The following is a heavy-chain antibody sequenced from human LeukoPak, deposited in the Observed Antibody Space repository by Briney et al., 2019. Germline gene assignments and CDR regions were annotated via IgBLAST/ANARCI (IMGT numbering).Heavy chain of an antibody. D-gene: IGHD6-19*01. CDR2: INPSGGST. Sequence: ASVKVSCKASGYTFTSYYMHWVRQAPGQGLEWMGIINPSGGSTSYAQKFQGRVTMTRDTSTSTVYMELSSLRSEDTAVYYCARRGRVAGTGYYFDYWGQGTLVTVSS. CDR1: GYTFTSYY. V-gene: IGHV1-46*01. J-gene: IGHJ4*02. CDR3: ARRGRVAGTGYYFDY.